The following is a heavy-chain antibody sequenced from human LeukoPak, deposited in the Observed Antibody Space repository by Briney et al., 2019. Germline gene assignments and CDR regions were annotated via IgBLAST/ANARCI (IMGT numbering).Heavy chain of an antibody. J-gene: IGHJ5*02. D-gene: IGHD5-12*01. CDR1: GFTFSSFA. V-gene: IGHV3-30-3*01. Sequence: PGRSLRLSCAASGFTFSSFAMHWVRQAPGKGLEWVAVLSFDGSNENYAGSVRGRFTISRDNSKNTLYLQMNSLKIEDTAIYYCARGSGYHLVSWGQGTLVTVSS. CDR3: ARGSGYHLVS. CDR2: LSFDGSNE.